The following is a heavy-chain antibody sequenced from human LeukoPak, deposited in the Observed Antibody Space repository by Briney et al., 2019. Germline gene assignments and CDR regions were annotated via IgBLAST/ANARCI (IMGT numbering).Heavy chain of an antibody. CDR3: ARDYGDAFDV. CDR2: ISGYNGDT. CDR1: GYTFTAYG. V-gene: IGHV1-18*01. J-gene: IGHJ3*01. Sequence: ASVKVSCKASGYTFTAYGFSWVRQAPGQGLEWMGWISGYNGDTNYAQRLQGRVTMTTDTSTSTGYMELRSLTSADTAVYYCARDYGDAFDVWGQGTMVTVSS. D-gene: IGHD4-17*01.